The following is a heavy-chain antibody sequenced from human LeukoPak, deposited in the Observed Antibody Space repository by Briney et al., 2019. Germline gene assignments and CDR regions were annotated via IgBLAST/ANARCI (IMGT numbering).Heavy chain of an antibody. CDR3: AKDAWGTMGTFDY. V-gene: IGHV3-23*01. Sequence: GGSLRLSCAASGFTFSNAWMSWVRQAPGKGLEWVSAVSGSGGSTYYADSVKGRFTISRDNSKNTLYLQMNSLRAEDTAVYYCAKDAWGTMGTFDYWGQGTLVTVSS. J-gene: IGHJ4*02. D-gene: IGHD3-16*01. CDR1: GFTFSNAW. CDR2: VSGSGGST.